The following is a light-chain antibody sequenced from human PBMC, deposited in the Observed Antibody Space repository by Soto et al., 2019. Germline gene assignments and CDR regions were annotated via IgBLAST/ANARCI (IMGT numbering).Light chain of an antibody. CDR1: QSISSY. Sequence: DIQMTQSPSSLSASVGYSVTITCRASQSISSYLNWYQQKPGKAPKLLIYAASSLQSGVPSRFSGSGSGTDFTLTISSLQPEDFATYYCQQSYSTLTFGGGTKVDIK. V-gene: IGKV1-39*01. J-gene: IGKJ4*01. CDR3: QQSYSTLT. CDR2: AAS.